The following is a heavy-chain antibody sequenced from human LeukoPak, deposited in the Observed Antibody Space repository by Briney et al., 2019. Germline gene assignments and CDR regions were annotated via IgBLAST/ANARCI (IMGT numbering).Heavy chain of an antibody. CDR3: ARDGNYYGSGSYYNY. Sequence: GGSLRLSCAASGFTFSSYEMHWVRQAPGEGLEWVSYISSSDSTIYYADSVKGRFTISRDNAKNSLYLQMNSLRAEDTAVYYCARDGNYYGSGSYYNYWGQGTLVTVSS. CDR1: GFTFSSYE. D-gene: IGHD3-10*01. J-gene: IGHJ4*02. CDR2: ISSSDSTI. V-gene: IGHV3-48*03.